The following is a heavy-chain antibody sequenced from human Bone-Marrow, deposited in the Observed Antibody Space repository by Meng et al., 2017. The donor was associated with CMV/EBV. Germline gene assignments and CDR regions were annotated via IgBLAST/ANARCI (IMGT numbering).Heavy chain of an antibody. CDR1: GFTFSSYE. V-gene: IGHV3-48*03. J-gene: IGHJ5*02. CDR3: ARGAGYVFDP. CDR2: ISVGGSTI. D-gene: IGHD3-16*01. Sequence: GGSLRLSCAASGFTFSSYEMNWVRQAPGKGLEWVSYISVGGSTIYYTDSVKGRFTISRDNAKNSLYLQMNSLRAEDTAVYYCARGAGYVFDPWGQGTLVIVSS.